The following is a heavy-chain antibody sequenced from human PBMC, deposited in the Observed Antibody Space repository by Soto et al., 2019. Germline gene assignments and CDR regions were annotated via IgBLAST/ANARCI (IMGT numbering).Heavy chain of an antibody. CDR1: GGSISSFY. CDR3: AKHGGVVPAAPVDY. CDR2: VYNSGST. D-gene: IGHD2-15*01. V-gene: IGHV4-59*08. J-gene: IGHJ4*02. Sequence: SETLSLTCTVSGGSISSFYWSWIRQPPGEGLKWIGYVYNSGSTNYNPSLQSRVTISLDTSKSQFSLKLNSVTAADTAMYYCAKHGGVVPAAPVDYWGQGILVTVSS.